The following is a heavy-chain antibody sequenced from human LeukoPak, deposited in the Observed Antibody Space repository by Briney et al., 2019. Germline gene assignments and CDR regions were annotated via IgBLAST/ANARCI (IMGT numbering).Heavy chain of an antibody. J-gene: IGHJ5*02. CDR1: GGSISSYY. CDR3: ARDWVSYGDYGGSWFNP. CDR2: IYYSGST. Sequence: SETLSLTCTVSGGSISSYYWSWIRQPPGKGLEWIGYIYYSGSTNYNPSLKSRVTISVDTSKNQFSLKLSSVTAEDTAVYYCARDWVSYGDYGGSWFNPWGQGTLVTVSS. V-gene: IGHV4-59*01. D-gene: IGHD4-17*01.